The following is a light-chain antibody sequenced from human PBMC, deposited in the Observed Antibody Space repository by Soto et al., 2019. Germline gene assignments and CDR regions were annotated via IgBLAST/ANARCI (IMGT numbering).Light chain of an antibody. J-gene: IGKJ1*01. CDR2: GAS. CDR3: QHYNNWCT. Sequence: EIVLAQSPGTLSLSPGDRGTLACRTSQSVSDNYLAWYQQRPGQAPRLLIYGASSRASGIPARFSGSGSGTEFTLTISSLQSEDCAVYYCQHYNNWCTLRQGTKVDIK. V-gene: IGKV3D-15*01. CDR1: QSVSDN.